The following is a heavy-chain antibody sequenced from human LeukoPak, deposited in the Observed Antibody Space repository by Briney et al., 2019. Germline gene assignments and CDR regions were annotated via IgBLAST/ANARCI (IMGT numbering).Heavy chain of an antibody. J-gene: IGHJ4*02. CDR3: AKGNWGTPFDY. CDR1: GFTFGDYT. D-gene: IGHD7-27*01. CDR2: ITWDSGTI. V-gene: IGHV3-9*01. Sequence: GGSLRLSCAASGFTFGDYTLHWVRQAPGKGLEWVSGITWDSGTIGYADSVKGRFTISRDNAKSSLYLQLNSLRPEDTAFYYCAKGNWGTPFDYWGQGTLVTVSS.